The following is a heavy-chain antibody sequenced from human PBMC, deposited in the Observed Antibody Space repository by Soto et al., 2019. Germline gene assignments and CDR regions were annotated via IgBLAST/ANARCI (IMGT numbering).Heavy chain of an antibody. D-gene: IGHD3-3*01. Sequence: QVQLQESGPGLVQPSQTLSLTCTVSGGSITSGTYFWTWVRQPQGTGLVWIGHTRYRGSTLYNPSLKGRLAISFDASKNQYSLRLHSVTAADTALYYCARVFDRDDSWSGYFGEGLAIPYGMDVWGQGSAITVSS. V-gene: IGHV4-31*03. CDR3: ARVFDRDDSWSGYFGEGLAIPYGMDV. J-gene: IGHJ6*02. CDR2: TRYRGST. CDR1: GGSITSGTYF.